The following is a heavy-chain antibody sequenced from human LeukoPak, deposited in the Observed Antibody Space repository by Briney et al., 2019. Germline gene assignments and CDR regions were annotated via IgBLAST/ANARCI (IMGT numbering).Heavy chain of an antibody. CDR3: ARDGAAAGTFVTWFDP. Sequence: GASVKVSCKASGGTFSSYAISWVRQSPGQGLEWMGWISAYNGNTNYAQKLRGRVTMTTDTSTSTAYMELGSLRSDDTAVYYCARDGAAAGTFVTWFDPWGQGTLVTVSS. CDR1: GGTFSSYA. V-gene: IGHV1-18*01. CDR2: ISAYNGNT. D-gene: IGHD6-13*01. J-gene: IGHJ5*02.